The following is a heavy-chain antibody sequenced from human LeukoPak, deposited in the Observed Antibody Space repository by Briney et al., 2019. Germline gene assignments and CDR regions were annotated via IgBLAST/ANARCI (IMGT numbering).Heavy chain of an antibody. CDR2: IYYSGST. CDR1: GGSISSYY. J-gene: IGHJ6*03. V-gene: IGHV4-59*06. Sequence: SETLSLTCTVSGGSISSYYWSWIRQPPGKGLEWIGYIYYSGSTYYNPSLKSRVTISVDTSKNQFSLKLSSVTAADTAVYYCASLPRVPNYYMDVWGKGTTVTVSS. CDR3: ASLPRVPNYYMDV.